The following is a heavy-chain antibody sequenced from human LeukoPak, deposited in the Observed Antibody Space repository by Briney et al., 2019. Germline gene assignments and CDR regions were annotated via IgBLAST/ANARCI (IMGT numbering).Heavy chain of an antibody. CDR3: ARHGSVLNSFDP. J-gene: IGHJ5*02. D-gene: IGHD5/OR15-5a*01. V-gene: IGHV5-10-1*01. CDR2: IDPGDSQT. CDR1: AYSFTNYW. Sequence: TGESLKISCKGSAYSFTNYWISWVRQMPGKGLEWMGRIDPGDSQTNCSPSFQGHVTISADKSISTAYLQWSSLKASDTAMYYCARHGSVLNSFDPWGQGTLVTVSS.